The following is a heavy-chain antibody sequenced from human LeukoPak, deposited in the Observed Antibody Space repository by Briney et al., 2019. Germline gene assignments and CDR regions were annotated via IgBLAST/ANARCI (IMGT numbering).Heavy chain of an antibody. CDR1: GFTFSSYG. CDR2: ISYDGSNK. J-gene: IGHJ4*02. D-gene: IGHD3-22*01. V-gene: IGHV3-30*18. Sequence: GRSLRLSCAASGFTFSSYGMHWVRQAPGKGLEWVAVISYDGSNKYYADSVKGRFTISRDNSKNTLYLQMNSLRAEDTAVYYCAKEGNYYDSSGYLDYWGQGTLLTVSS. CDR3: AKEGNYYDSSGYLDY.